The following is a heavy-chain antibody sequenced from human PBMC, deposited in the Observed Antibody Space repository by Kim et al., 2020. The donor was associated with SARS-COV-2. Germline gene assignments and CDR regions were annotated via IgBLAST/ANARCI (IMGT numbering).Heavy chain of an antibody. D-gene: IGHD5-12*01. V-gene: IGHV3-20*01. J-gene: IGHJ4*02. Sequence: GGSLRLSCAASGFTFDDYGMSWVRQAPGKGLEWVAGINCDGGSTGYADSVKGRFTISRDNAKNTLYLQMNSLRAEDTALYHCARGLGYSGYDVFDYCGQGTLVTVSS. CDR2: INCDGGST. CDR3: ARGLGYSGYDVFDY. CDR1: GFTFDDYG.